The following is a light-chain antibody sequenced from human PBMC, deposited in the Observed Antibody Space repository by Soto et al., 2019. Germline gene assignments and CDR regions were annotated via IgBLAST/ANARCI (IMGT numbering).Light chain of an antibody. V-gene: IGKV3-15*01. J-gene: IGKJ5*01. CDR1: QISSDT. CDR3: QQYNNSPCT. CDR2: GAY. Sequence: EILITQSPSTVCVSPWRRPTLSVRSIQISSDTLAWYQQKPGQAPRLLIHGAYTRATGFTARFSGSGSGTDFTLTISRLKPEDFAVYYCQQYNNSPCTFGQGTQLDIK.